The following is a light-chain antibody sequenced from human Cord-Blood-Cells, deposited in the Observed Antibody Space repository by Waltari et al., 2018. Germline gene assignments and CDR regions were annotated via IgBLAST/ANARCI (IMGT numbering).Light chain of an antibody. CDR1: QSISSW. CDR2: KAS. CDR3: QQYNSYGT. J-gene: IGKJ1*01. V-gene: IGKV1-5*03. Sequence: DIQMTQSPSTLSASVGDRVTITCLASQSISSWLAWCHQKPGRAPKLLISKASSLESGVTLRFSGSGSGTEFTLTISSLQPDDFATYYCQQYNSYGTFGQGTKVEIK.